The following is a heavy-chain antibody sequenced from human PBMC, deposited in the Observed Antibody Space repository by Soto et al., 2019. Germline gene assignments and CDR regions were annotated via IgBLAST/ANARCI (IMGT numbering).Heavy chain of an antibody. CDR2: ISGSGGST. Sequence: EVQLLESGGGLVQPGGSLRLSCAASGFTFSSYAMSWVRQAPGKGLEWVSAISGSGGSTYYADSVKGRFTISRDNSKNTRYLQMNSLRAEDTAVYYCAKTYYYGSWSYYNFDYWGQGTLVTVSS. CDR3: AKTYYYGSWSYYNFDY. J-gene: IGHJ4*02. D-gene: IGHD3-10*01. V-gene: IGHV3-23*01. CDR1: GFTFSSYA.